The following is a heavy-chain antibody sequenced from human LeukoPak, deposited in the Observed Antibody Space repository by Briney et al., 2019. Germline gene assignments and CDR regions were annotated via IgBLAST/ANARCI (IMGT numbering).Heavy chain of an antibody. CDR1: GFTFSNYP. D-gene: IGHD3-9*01. Sequence: GASLRLSCAASGFTFSNYPMSWVRQAPGKGLEWVSAITGSGGNTYYADSVKGRFTISRDNSKNTLYLQMNSLRDEDTAVYYCAKWGDFDVLTGYYVPDFWGQGTLVTVSS. J-gene: IGHJ4*02. V-gene: IGHV3-23*01. CDR3: AKWGDFDVLTGYYVPDF. CDR2: ITGSGGNT.